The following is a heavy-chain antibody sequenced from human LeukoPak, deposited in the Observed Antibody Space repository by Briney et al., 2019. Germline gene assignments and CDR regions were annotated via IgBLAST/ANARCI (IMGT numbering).Heavy chain of an antibody. CDR3: ATTNDGGGYQWGDFFDF. D-gene: IGHD3-22*01. Sequence: SVKVSCKASEGTSNSHAISWVRQAPGQGLEWMGRIIPNLGTTNRAQNFQDRVTLTADKSTNTAYMELTSLTSDDTAVYYCATTNDGGGYQWGDFFDFWGQGTLVTVSS. J-gene: IGHJ4*02. CDR2: IIPNLGTT. V-gene: IGHV1-69*04. CDR1: EGTSNSHA.